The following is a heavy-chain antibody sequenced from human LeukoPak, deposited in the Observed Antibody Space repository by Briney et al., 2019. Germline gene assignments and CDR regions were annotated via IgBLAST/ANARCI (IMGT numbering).Heavy chain of an antibody. V-gene: IGHV1-18*01. Sequence: ASVKVSCKASGYTFTSYGISWVRQAPGQGLEWMGWISAYNGNTNYAQKFQGRVTITADESTSTAHMELSSLRSEDTAVYYCARGLGYCSGASCYSGDSYHYYMAVWGKGTSVTVSS. CDR1: GYTFTSYG. CDR2: ISAYNGNT. J-gene: IGHJ6*03. CDR3: ARGLGYCSGASCYSGDSYHYYMAV. D-gene: IGHD2-2*01.